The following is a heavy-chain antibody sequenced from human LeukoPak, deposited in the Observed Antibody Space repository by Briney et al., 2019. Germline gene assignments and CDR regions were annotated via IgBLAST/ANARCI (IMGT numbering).Heavy chain of an antibody. D-gene: IGHD1-7*01. CDR2: IIPIFGTA. V-gene: IGHV1-69*05. CDR1: GGTFSSYA. Sequence: GASVKVSCKASGGTFSSYAISWVRQAPGQGLEWMGGIIPIFGTANYAQKFQGRVTITTDESTSTAYMELSSLRSEDTAVYYCARGLGYNWNYGAFDIWGQGTMVTVSS. J-gene: IGHJ3*02. CDR3: ARGLGYNWNYGAFDI.